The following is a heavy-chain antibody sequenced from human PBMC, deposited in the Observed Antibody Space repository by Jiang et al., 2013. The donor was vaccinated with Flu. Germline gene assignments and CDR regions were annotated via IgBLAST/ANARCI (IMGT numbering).Heavy chain of an antibody. J-gene: IGHJ4*02. CDR2: SSLFSTP. Sequence: VQLVESGAEVKKPGSSVMVSCKVSGGGFSRHAVSWVRQAPGQGLEWMGGSSLFSTPSYAQKFQGRLTITADESTTTAYMDLGNLTSEDTAVYFCARETEEYSSSWTHFDNWAREPRSPS. CDR3: ARETEEYSSSWTHFDN. V-gene: IGHV1-69*01. D-gene: IGHD6-13*01. CDR1: GGGFSRHA.